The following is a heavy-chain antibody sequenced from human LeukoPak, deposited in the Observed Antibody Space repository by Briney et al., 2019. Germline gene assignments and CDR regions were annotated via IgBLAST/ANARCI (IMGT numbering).Heavy chain of an antibody. J-gene: IGHJ4*02. D-gene: IGHD5-18*01. Sequence: SGGSLRLSCAASGFTFSSYGMHWVRQAPGKGLEWVAVISYDGSNKYYADSVKGRFTISRDNSKNTLYLQMNSLRDEATAVYYCAKETLTLPPDTAMLAIQSGPPNLFDYWGQGTLVTVSS. CDR1: GFTFSSYG. CDR2: ISYDGSNK. V-gene: IGHV3-30*18. CDR3: AKETLTLPPDTAMLAIQSGPPNLFDY.